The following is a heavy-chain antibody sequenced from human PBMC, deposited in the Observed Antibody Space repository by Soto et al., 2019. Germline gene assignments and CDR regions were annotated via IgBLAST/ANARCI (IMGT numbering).Heavy chain of an antibody. CDR1: GDSVSSNSAA. CDR3: ARDSPGIWFGDGNWFDP. CDR2: TYYRSKWYN. D-gene: IGHD3-10*01. V-gene: IGHV6-1*01. Sequence: PSQTLSLTCAISGDSVSSNSAAWNWIRQSPSRGLEWLGRTYYRSKWYNDYAVSVKSRITINPDTSKNQFSLQLNSVTPEDTALYYCARDSPGIWFGDGNWFDPWGQETLVTVSS. J-gene: IGHJ5*02.